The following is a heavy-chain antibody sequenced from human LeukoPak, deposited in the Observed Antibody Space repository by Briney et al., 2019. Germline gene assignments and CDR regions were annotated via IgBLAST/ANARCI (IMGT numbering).Heavy chain of an antibody. CDR3: AKGVRAPAGPFFDY. CDR1: GFTFSSYA. D-gene: IGHD2-21*01. J-gene: IGHJ4*02. V-gene: IGHV3-23*01. Sequence: GGSLRLSCAASGFTFSSYAMSWVRQAPGKGLEWVSVISASSGTTSYADSVKGRFTISRDNSKNTLYLQINILRADDTAVYHCAKGVRAPAGPFFDYWGQGTLVTVSS. CDR2: ISASSGTT.